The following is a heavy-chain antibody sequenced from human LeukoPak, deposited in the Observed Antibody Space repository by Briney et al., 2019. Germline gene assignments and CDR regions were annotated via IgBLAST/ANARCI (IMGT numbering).Heavy chain of an antibody. D-gene: IGHD4-11*01. CDR3: ARDRDDYSNYEKDYYYYYGMDV. V-gene: IGHV4-31*03. Sequence: SETLSLTCTVSGGSISSGGYYWSWIRQHPGKGLEWIGYIYYSGSTYYNPSLKSRVTISVDTSKNQFSLKLSSVTAADTAVYYCARDRDDYSNYEKDYYYYYGMDVWGQGTTVTVSS. J-gene: IGHJ6*02. CDR2: IYYSGST. CDR1: GGSISSGGYY.